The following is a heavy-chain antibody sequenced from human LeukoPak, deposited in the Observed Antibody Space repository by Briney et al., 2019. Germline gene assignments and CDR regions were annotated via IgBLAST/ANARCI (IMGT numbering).Heavy chain of an antibody. V-gene: IGHV4-30-2*01. CDR2: IDPSGTT. Sequence: PSQTLSLTCAVSGGSFSSGGSSWSSIRPPPGKGLEWTANIDPSGTTYYNPSLPSRVTISTNRSKTQYSLKLSSVTAADTAVYYCAGSDYGSGSKYFDYWGQGTLVTVSS. J-gene: IGHJ4*02. CDR1: GGSFSSGGSS. D-gene: IGHD3-10*01. CDR3: AGSDYGSGSKYFDY.